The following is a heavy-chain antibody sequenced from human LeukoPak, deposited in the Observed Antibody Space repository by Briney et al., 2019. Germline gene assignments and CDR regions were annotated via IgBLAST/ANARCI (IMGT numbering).Heavy chain of an antibody. CDR3: ARAGPGYSFDY. CDR2: LYYSGST. CDR1: GTSISTYY. V-gene: IGHV4-59*08. Sequence: SETLSLTCTVSGTSISTYYWSWIRQPPGKGLEWVGYLYYSGSTSYNPSLKSRVTISVDTSKNQFSLRLSSVTAADTAVYYCARAGPGYSFDYWGQGTLVTVSS. J-gene: IGHJ4*02.